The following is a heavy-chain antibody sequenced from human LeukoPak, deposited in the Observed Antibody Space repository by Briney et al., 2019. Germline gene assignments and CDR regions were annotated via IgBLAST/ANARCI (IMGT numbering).Heavy chain of an antibody. CDR1: GYTFTRYG. CDR2: ISDYNGNT. V-gene: IGHV1-18*01. D-gene: IGHD6-13*01. CDR3: ARDIAAAGIDY. Sequence: ASVKASCKASGYTFTRYGISWVRQAPGQGLEWMGWISDYNGNTHYAQKLQGRVSMTTDTSTSTAYMELRSLRSDDTAVYYCARDIAAAGIDYWGQGTPVTVSS. J-gene: IGHJ4*02.